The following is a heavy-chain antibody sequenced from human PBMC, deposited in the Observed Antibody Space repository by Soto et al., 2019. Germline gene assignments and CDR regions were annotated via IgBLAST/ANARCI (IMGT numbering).Heavy chain of an antibody. D-gene: IGHD2-8*01. CDR3: VKARRGVPARGFAY. V-gene: IGHV3-64D*06. CDR1: GFTFSSYA. CDR2: ITSNGGTT. Sequence: GGSLRLSCSASGFTFSSYAIHWVRQAPGKGLEYVSAITSNGGTTYYADSVKGRFTISRDNSKNTVYLQMTSLRAEDTAVYYCVKARRGVPARGFAYWGQETQVTVSS. J-gene: IGHJ4*02.